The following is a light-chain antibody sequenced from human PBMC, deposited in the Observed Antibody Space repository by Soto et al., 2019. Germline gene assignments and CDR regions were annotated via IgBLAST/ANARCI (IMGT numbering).Light chain of an antibody. CDR2: TAS. Sequence: IPLTQFPSFLSASLGDRVTITCRASQGISNFLAWYQQKPGKAPELLIYTASTLRSGVPSRFSGSGSGTEFTLTISSLQPEDFATFYCQQLHTYPYTFGQGTRLDI. CDR3: QQLHTYPYT. V-gene: IGKV1-9*01. CDR1: QGISNF. J-gene: IGKJ2*01.